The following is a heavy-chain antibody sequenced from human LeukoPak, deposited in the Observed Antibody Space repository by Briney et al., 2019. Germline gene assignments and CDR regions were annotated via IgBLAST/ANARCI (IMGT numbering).Heavy chain of an antibody. D-gene: IGHD4-11*01. V-gene: IGHV3-48*03. CDR1: GFTFSSYE. J-gene: IGHJ4*02. Sequence: GGSLRLSCAASGFTFSSYEMNWVRQAPGKGLEWVSYISSSGSTIYYADSVKGRFTISRDNAKNSLYLQMNSLRAEDTAAYYCARAVDDYSNYGTRDDTFDYWGQGTLVTVSS. CDR3: ARAVDDYSNYGTRDDTFDY. CDR2: ISSSGSTI.